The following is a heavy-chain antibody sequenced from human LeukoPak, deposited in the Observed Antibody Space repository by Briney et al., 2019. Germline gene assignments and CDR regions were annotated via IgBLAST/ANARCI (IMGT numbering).Heavy chain of an antibody. CDR1: GFPFSYYS. CDR3: ARSPTRSLRVGEFDF. D-gene: IGHD1-26*01. Sequence: PERPLRLSCAASGFPFSYYSMHWVRQAPGKGLEWVAVISYDEDNKYYAESVKGRFAISRDNSKDTLYLQMNSLRAGDTAVYYCARSPTRSLRVGEFDFWGQGTLVTVSS. V-gene: IGHV3-30*09. CDR2: ISYDEDNK. J-gene: IGHJ4*02.